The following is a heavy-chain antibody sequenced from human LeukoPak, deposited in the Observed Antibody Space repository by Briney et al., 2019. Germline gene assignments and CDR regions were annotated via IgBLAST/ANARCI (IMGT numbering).Heavy chain of an antibody. Sequence: PSETLSLTCTVSGASISSSSHYWGWIRQPPGKGLEWIGSIYYSGSTYYNPSLKSRFTISLDTSKNQLSLKLNSVTAADTAVYYCARDRSDSSGYYYHGWFDPWGRGTLVTVSS. J-gene: IGHJ5*02. CDR2: IYYSGST. CDR3: ARDRSDSSGYYYHGWFDP. CDR1: GASISSSSHY. D-gene: IGHD3-22*01. V-gene: IGHV4-39*07.